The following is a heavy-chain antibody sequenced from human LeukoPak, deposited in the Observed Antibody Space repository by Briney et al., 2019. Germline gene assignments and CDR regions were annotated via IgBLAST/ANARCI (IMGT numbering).Heavy chain of an antibody. V-gene: IGHV4-61*02. CDR2: IYTSGST. CDR1: GGSISSGSYY. CDR3: ARDTTVLRFASRAFDI. J-gene: IGHJ3*02. Sequence: SQTLSLTCTVSGGSISSGSYYWSWIRQPAGKGLEWIGRIYTSGSTNYNPSLKSRVTISVDTSKNQFSLKLSSVTAADTAVYYCARDTTVLRFASRAFDIWGQGTMVTVSS. D-gene: IGHD3-3*01.